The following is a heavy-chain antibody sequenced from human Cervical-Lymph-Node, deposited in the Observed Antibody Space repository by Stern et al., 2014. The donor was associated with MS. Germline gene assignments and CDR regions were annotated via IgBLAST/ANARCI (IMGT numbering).Heavy chain of an antibody. CDR3: ARGNWNYEGMGY. CDR1: GFTFSNYG. CDR2: IWYDGNKK. Sequence: VQLVESGGGVVQPGRSLRLYCAASGFTFSNYGMHWVRQAPGKGLEWLAVIWYDGNKKYYADSVKGRFTISRDNSKNTLFLQMSSLTAEDTALYYCARGNWNYEGMGYWGQGTLVTVSS. D-gene: IGHD1-7*01. J-gene: IGHJ4*02. V-gene: IGHV3-33*01.